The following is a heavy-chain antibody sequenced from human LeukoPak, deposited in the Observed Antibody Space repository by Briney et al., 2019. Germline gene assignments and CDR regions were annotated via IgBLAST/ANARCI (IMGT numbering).Heavy chain of an antibody. CDR3: ANADY. CDR2: IYYSGCT. CDR1: GGSISSYY. J-gene: IGHJ4*02. Sequence: SETLSLTCTVSGGSISSYYWSWIRQPPGKGLEWIGYIYYSGCTNYNPSLKSRVTISVDTSKNQFSLKLSSVTAADTAVYYCANADYWGQGTLVTVSS. V-gene: IGHV4-59*01.